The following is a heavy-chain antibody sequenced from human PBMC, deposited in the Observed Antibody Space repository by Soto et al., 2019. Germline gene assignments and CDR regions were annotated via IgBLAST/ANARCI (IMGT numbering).Heavy chain of an antibody. D-gene: IGHD3-22*01. Sequence: LRLSCAASGFTFSNSTMNWVRQAPGKGLEWVACITSSGSFIYYADSMKGRFTISRDDAKKSLYLQMNSLRAEDTAVYYCARVPAASDRTAFYYVSKFFYFDYWGRGTQVTVSS. CDR2: ITSSGSFI. J-gene: IGHJ4*02. V-gene: IGHV3-21*01. CDR1: GFTFSNST. CDR3: ARVPAASDRTAFYYVSKFFYFDY.